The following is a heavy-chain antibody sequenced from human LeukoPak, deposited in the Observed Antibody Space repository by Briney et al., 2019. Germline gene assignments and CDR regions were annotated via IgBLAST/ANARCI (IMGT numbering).Heavy chain of an antibody. CDR2: IYPGDSDT. V-gene: IGHV5-51*01. D-gene: IGHD2-2*01. CDR3: ARRDCSSTSCPDAFDI. Sequence: GESLKISCKGSGYSFTSYWIGWVRQMPGKGLEWMGIIYPGDSDTRYSPSFQGQVTISADKSISTAYLQWSSLKASDTAMYYCARRDCSSTSCPDAFDIWGQGTMVTVSS. J-gene: IGHJ3*02. CDR1: GYSFTSYW.